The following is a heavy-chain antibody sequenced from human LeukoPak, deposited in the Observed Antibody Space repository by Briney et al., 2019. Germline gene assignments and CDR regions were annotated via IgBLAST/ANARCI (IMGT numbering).Heavy chain of an antibody. CDR3: ASCKDYYDSSGYYYYFDY. CDR2: IYTSGST. J-gene: IGHJ4*02. CDR1: GGSISSYY. D-gene: IGHD3-22*01. V-gene: IGHV4-4*08. Sequence: SETLSLTCTVSGGSISSYYWSWIRQPPGKGLEWIGRIYTSGSTNYNPSLKSRVTISVDTSKNQFSLKLSSVTAADTAVYYCASCKDYYDSSGYYYYFDYWGQGTLVTVSS.